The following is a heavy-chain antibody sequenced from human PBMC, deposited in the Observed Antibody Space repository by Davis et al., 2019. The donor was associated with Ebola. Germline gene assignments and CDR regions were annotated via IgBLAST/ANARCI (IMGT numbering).Heavy chain of an antibody. CDR3: ARDPQIYKWNAHPTWDQ. CDR1: GFTFSDHG. CDR2: ISYDGRYK. Sequence: GESLKISCVASGFTFSDHGMHWVRQAPGKGPEWVAIISYDGRYKYYADSVKGRFTISRDNTKNSLYLQMNSLRVEDTAIYYCARDPQIYKWNAHPTWDQWGQGTLVTVSS. J-gene: IGHJ4*02. D-gene: IGHD1-20*01. V-gene: IGHV3-30*03.